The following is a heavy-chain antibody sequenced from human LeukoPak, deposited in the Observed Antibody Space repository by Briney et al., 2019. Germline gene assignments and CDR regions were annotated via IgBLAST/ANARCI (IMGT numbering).Heavy chain of an antibody. CDR1: GGSFSGYY. D-gene: IGHD2-15*01. Sequence: SETLSLTCAVYGGSFSGYYWSWIRQPPGKGLEWIGEINHSGSTNYNPSLKSRVTISVDTSKNQFSLKLSSVTAADTAVYYCARSRCSGGSCYLGYFQHWGQGTLVTVSS. J-gene: IGHJ1*01. CDR3: ARSRCSGGSCYLGYFQH. CDR2: INHSGST. V-gene: IGHV4-34*01.